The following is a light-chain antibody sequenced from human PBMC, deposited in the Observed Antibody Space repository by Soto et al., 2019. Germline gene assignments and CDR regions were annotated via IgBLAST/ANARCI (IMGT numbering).Light chain of an antibody. CDR3: QQRSNWPPMYT. CDR1: QSVSIN. Sequence: EMVLTQSPATLSVSPGERVTLSCRASQSVSINLAWYQQKPGQAPRLLIYAASTRATGTPARFSGSGSGTEFTLTISSLQSEDFAVYYCQQRSNWPPMYTFGQGTKVEIK. CDR2: AAS. V-gene: IGKV3-15*01. J-gene: IGKJ2*01.